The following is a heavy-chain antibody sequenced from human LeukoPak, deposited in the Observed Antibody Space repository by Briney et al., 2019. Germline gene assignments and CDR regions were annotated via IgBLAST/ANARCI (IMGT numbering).Heavy chain of an antibody. J-gene: IGHJ4*02. CDR3: ATTTVVTNFDY. CDR2: IYYSGST. D-gene: IGHD4-23*01. CDR1: GGSISSGDYY. V-gene: IGHV4-30-4*08. Sequence: SETLSLTCTVSGGSISSGDYYWSWIRQPPGKGLEWIGYIYYSGSTYYNPSLKSRVTISVDTSKNQFSLKLSSVTAADTAVYYCATTTVVTNFDYWGQGTLVTVSS.